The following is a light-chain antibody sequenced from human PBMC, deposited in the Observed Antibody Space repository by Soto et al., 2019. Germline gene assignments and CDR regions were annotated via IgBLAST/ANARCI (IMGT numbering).Light chain of an antibody. CDR1: ESVSSSY. CDR2: ATS. V-gene: IGKV3-20*01. CDR3: QHYGRL. Sequence: ESVLTQSPGTLSLSPGEGATLSCRASESVSSSYLAWYQQKPGQAPRLLIYATSSRATGVPDRFSGSGSGTDFTLTISRMEPEDLAVYYCQHYGRLFGQGTKVDIX. J-gene: IGKJ1*01.